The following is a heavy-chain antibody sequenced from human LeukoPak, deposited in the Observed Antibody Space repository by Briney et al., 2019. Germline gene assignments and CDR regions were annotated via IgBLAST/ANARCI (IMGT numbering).Heavy chain of an antibody. CDR3: AKDTSGRGSYDFGDY. Sequence: GGSLRLSCAASGFTFRTYSMNLVRQAPGKGLEWVSSISSTSTYIYYADSVKGRFTISRDNSRNTLYLQMNSLRTEDTAVYYCAKDTSGRGSYDFGDYWGQGTLVTVSS. D-gene: IGHD3-16*01. J-gene: IGHJ4*02. CDR1: GFTFRTYS. CDR2: ISSTSTYI. V-gene: IGHV3-21*01.